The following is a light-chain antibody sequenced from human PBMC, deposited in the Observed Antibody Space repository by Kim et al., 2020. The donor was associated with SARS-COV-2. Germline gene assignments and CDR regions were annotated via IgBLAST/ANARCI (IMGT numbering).Light chain of an antibody. J-gene: IGKJ4*01. CDR3: QQYNNWPLT. CDR2: GAS. V-gene: IGKV3-15*01. CDR1: RSVSSN. Sequence: VSPAERATRSCRASRSVSSNLAWYQQKPGQAPRLLIYGASTRATDIPARFSGSGSGTEFTLTISSLQSEDFGVYYCQQYNNWPLTFGGGTKVDIK.